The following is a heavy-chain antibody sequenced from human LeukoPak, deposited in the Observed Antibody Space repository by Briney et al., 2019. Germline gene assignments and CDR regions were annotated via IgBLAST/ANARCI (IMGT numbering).Heavy chain of an antibody. J-gene: IGHJ5*02. V-gene: IGHV3-74*01. CDR1: GFTFSSYW. CDR2: IASDGSST. CDR3: AREGQLLAYNWFDP. D-gene: IGHD2-2*01. Sequence: GGSLRLSCAASGFTFSSYWMNWVRQAPGKGLVWVSRIASDGSSTTYADSVKGRFSISRDNAKNTLYLQMNSLRVEDTAVYYCAREGQLLAYNWFDPWGQGTLVTVSS.